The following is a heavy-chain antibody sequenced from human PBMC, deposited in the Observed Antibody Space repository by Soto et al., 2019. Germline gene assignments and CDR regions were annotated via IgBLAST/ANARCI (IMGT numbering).Heavy chain of an antibody. D-gene: IGHD6-13*01. J-gene: IGHJ4*02. CDR2: IYYSGST. V-gene: IGHV4-59*08. CDR1: GGSIRSYY. CDR3: ARTSSSWYLDY. Sequence: TLSLTCTVSGGSIRSYYWCWIRQPPGKGLEWIGYIYYSGSTNYNPSLKSRVTISVDTSKNQFSLKLSSVTAADTAVYYCARTSSSWYLDYWGQGTLVTVSS.